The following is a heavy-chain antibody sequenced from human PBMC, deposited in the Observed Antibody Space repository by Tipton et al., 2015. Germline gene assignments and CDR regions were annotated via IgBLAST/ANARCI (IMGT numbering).Heavy chain of an antibody. D-gene: IGHD1-26*01. J-gene: IGHJ4*02. Sequence: RSLRLSCAASGFSFDDYAMHWVRQAPGKGLEWVSSISWNSGSIAYVDSVKGRFTISRDSAKNSLYLQMNSLKTEDTAFYYCARDTPPIVQTPDYWGQGTLVTVSS. CDR2: ISWNSGSI. CDR1: GFSFDDYA. CDR3: ARDTPPIVQTPDY. V-gene: IGHV3-9*01.